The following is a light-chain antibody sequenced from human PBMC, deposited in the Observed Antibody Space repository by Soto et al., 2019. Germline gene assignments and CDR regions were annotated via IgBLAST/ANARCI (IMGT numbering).Light chain of an antibody. V-gene: IGLV2-14*01. CDR2: EVS. CDR3: SSYTTRTTLYV. J-gene: IGLJ1*01. Sequence: QSVLTQPRSVSGSPGQSVTISCTGTSXDVGGYNYVSWYQQHPGKAPKLMIYEVSNRPSGVSNRFSGSKSGDTASLTISGLQAEDEADYYCSSYTTRTTLYVFGTGTKVILL. CDR1: SXDVGGYNY.